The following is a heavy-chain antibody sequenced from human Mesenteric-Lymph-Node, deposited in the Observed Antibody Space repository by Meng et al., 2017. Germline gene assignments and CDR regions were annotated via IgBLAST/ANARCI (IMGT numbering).Heavy chain of an antibody. CDR3: ARGPIAVAGIYYYYGMDV. Sequence: ASVKVSCKASGYNFIYYYIHWVRQAPGQGLEWMGWINPNSGSTNSAQNFQGRITLTRDTSISTAYMELSSLRSEDTAVYYCARGPIAVAGIYYYYGMDVWGQGTTVTVSS. D-gene: IGHD6-19*01. V-gene: IGHV1-2*02. CDR2: INPNSGST. CDR1: GYNFIYYY. J-gene: IGHJ6*02.